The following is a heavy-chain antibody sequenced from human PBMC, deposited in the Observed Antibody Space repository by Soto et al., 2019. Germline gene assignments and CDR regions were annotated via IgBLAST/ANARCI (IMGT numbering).Heavy chain of an antibody. CDR1: GFTFSSYS. V-gene: IGHV3-48*01. Sequence: GGSLRLSCAASGFTFSSYSMNWVRQAPGKGLEWVSYISSSSSTTYYADSVKGRFTISRDNAKNSLYLQMNSLRAEDTAVYYCARAVRGVMSWFDPWGQGTLVTVSS. J-gene: IGHJ5*02. CDR2: ISSSSSTT. D-gene: IGHD3-10*01. CDR3: ARAVRGVMSWFDP.